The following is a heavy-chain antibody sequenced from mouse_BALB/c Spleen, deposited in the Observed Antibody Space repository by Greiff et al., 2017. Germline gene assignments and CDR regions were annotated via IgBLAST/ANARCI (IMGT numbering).Heavy chain of an antibody. CDR3: ATPRAWFAY. V-gene: IGHV1S41*01. J-gene: IGHJ3*01. CDR1: GYTFTSYW. Sequence: DLVKPGASVKLSCKASGYTFTSYWINWIKQRPGQGLEWIGRIAPGSGSTYYNEMFKGKATLTVDTSSSTAYIQLSSLSSEDSAVYFCATPRAWFAYWGQGTLVTVSA. CDR2: IAPGSGST.